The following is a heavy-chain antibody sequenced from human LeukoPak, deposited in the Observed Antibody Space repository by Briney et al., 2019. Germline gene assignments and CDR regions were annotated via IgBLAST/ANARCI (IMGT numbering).Heavy chain of an antibody. Sequence: SETLSLTCTVSSYSMSSVYYWGWIRQPPGKGLEWIGSIYHSGSTYYNPSLKSRVTISVDSSKNQFSLKLSSVTAADAAVYYCARWVAVRFDPWGQGTLVTVSS. D-gene: IGHD2-15*01. CDR1: SYSMSSVYY. V-gene: IGHV4-38-2*02. J-gene: IGHJ5*02. CDR3: ARWVAVRFDP. CDR2: IYHSGST.